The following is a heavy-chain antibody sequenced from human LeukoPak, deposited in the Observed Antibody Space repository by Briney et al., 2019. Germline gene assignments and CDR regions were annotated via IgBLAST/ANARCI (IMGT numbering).Heavy chain of an antibody. D-gene: IGHD6-19*01. V-gene: IGHV3-53*01. J-gene: IGHJ4*02. CDR1: GVTASSNY. Sequence: PGGSLRLSCAASGVTASSNYRSWVRQAARKGLEWVSVIYSGGITYYADSGKGRFTISSDNSKNNLDLQMNSLRAEDTAVYYCARGYSTGWYYFDNWGQGTLVTVSS. CDR3: ARGYSTGWYYFDN. CDR2: IYSGGIT.